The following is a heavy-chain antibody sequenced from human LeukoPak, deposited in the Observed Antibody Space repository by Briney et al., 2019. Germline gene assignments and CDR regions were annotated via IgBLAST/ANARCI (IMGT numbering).Heavy chain of an antibody. V-gene: IGHV3-7*01. CDR2: IKQDGSEK. J-gene: IGHJ4*02. CDR1: GFTFSSYW. Sequence: GGSLRLSCAASGFTFSSYWMSWVRQAPGKGLEWVANIKQDGSEKYYVDSVKGRFTISRDNAKNSLYLQMNSLRAEDTAVYYCAKDWGYTTMVSYYFDYWGQGALVTVSS. D-gene: IGHD5-18*01. CDR3: AKDWGYTTMVSYYFDY.